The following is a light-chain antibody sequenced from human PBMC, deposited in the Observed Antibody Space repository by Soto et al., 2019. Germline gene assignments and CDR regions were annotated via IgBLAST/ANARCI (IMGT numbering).Light chain of an antibody. CDR2: DVS. J-gene: IGLJ2*01. V-gene: IGLV2-14*03. Sequence: QSALTQPASVSGSPGQSITISCTGTSSDVVGYNFVSWYQQHPGKAPKLMLYDVSNRPSGVSNRFSGSKSGNTASLTISGLQAEDEADYYCSSYTTSSTVVFGGGTKLTVL. CDR1: SSDVVGYNF. CDR3: SSYTTSSTVV.